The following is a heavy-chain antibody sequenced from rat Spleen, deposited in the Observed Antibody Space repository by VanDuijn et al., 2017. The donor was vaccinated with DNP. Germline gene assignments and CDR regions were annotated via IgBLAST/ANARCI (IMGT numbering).Heavy chain of an antibody. V-gene: IGHV5-22*01. CDR2: IRYDGGTT. CDR1: GFTFSDYY. J-gene: IGHJ3*01. CDR3: ARPARGWFAY. Sequence: EVQLVESGGGLVQPGRSLKLSCGGSGFTFSDYYMAWVRQAPTKGLEWVAYIRYDGGTTYYGDSVRGRFTISRDNAKSTLYLQMNSLRSEDMATYYCARPARGWFAYWGQGTLVTVSS.